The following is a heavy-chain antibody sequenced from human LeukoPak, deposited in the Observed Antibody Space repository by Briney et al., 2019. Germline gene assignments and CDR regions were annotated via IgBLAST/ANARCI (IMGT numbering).Heavy chain of an antibody. CDR3: ASLATSDYYYYYYMDV. CDR2: VHYSGNT. J-gene: IGHJ6*03. Sequence: SETLSLTCTVSGGSISSSSDFWGWIRQPPGKGLECIGNVHYSGNTYYNPSLKSRVTISVDTSKNQFSLKLRSVTAADTAVYYCASLATSDYYYYYYMDVWGKGTTVTVSS. D-gene: IGHD3-10*01. V-gene: IGHV4-39*01. CDR1: GGSISSSSDF.